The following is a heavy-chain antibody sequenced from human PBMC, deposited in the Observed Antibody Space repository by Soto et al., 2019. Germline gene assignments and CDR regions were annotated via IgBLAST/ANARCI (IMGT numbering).Heavy chain of an antibody. CDR2: INHSGRV. V-gene: IGHV4-34*01. Sequence: QVQLQQWGAGLLKPSETLSLTCAVYGGSFSGHSWTWIRQSPGKGLEWIGDINHSGRVKYSPSLTSRVTISPDTSKNQFSLPLSAVTAADTAMYYCSTRAYDTNGYYRFDPWGQGTLVTVSS. J-gene: IGHJ5*01. CDR1: GGSFSGHS. D-gene: IGHD3-22*01. CDR3: STRAYDTNGYYRFDP.